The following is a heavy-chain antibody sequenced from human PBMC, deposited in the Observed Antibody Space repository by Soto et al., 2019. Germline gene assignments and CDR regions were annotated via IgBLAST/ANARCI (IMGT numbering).Heavy chain of an antibody. CDR2: IWYDGSNK. CDR1: GFTFSSYG. J-gene: IGHJ3*02. D-gene: IGHD4-17*01. Sequence: QVQLVESGGGVVQPGRSLRLSCAASGFTFSSYGMHWVRQAPGKGLEWVAVIWYDGSNKYYAGSVKGRFTISRDNSKNTLYLQMNSLRAEDTAVYYCARGSAVSDAFDIWGQGTMVTVSS. V-gene: IGHV3-33*01. CDR3: ARGSAVSDAFDI.